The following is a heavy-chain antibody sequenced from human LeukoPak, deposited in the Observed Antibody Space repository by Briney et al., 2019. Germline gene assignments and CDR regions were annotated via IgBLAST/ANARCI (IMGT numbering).Heavy chain of an antibody. J-gene: IGHJ4*02. V-gene: IGHV3-23*01. CDR3: AKDSRDTPYRDCTNGVCPEFDY. D-gene: IGHD2-8*01. Sequence: GGSLRLSCAASGFTFSSYAMSWVRQAPGKGLEWVSAISGSGGSTYYADSVKGRFTISRDNSKNTLYLQMNSLRAEDTAVYYCAKDSRDTPYRDCTNGVCPEFDYWGQGTLVTVSP. CDR2: ISGSGGST. CDR1: GFTFSSYA.